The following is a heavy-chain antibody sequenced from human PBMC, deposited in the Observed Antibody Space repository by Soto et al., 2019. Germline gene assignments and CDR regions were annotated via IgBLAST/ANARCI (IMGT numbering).Heavy chain of an antibody. J-gene: IGHJ3*01. CDR1: GYTFINYG. Sequence: QVQLVQSGAEVKKPGASVRVSCKTSGYTFINYGITWVRQAPGQGLEWIEWLSAYNGDTSSSEKLQDRFTMTTDTPTNTVYMDLRSLTSDDTAVYYCARWSAIVGGAEALDVWGQGTMVIVSS. CDR3: ARWSAIVGGAEALDV. V-gene: IGHV1-18*01. CDR2: LSAYNGDT. D-gene: IGHD1-26*01.